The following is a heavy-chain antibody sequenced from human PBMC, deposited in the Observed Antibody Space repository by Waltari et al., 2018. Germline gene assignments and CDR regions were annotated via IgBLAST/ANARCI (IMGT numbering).Heavy chain of an antibody. J-gene: IGHJ4*02. CDR2: ISYDGSNK. V-gene: IGHV3-30-3*01. CDR1: GFTFSSYA. CDR3: ARWGGVIAPYFDY. Sequence: QVQLVESGGGVVQPGRSLRLSCAASGFTFSSYAMHWVRQAPGKGMEWVAVISYDGSNKYYADYGKGRFTISRDNSKNTLYLQMNSLRAEDTAVYYCARWGGVIAPYFDYWGQGTLVTVSS. D-gene: IGHD3-16*02.